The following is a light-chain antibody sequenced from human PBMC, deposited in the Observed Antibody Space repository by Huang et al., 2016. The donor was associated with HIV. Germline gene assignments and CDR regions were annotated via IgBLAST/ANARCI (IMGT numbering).Light chain of an antibody. Sequence: EIILTQSPATLSLSPGERATLSCRASQSVSASNLAWYQQKLGQAPRPLIYGASTRATGIADRFSASGSGTDFTLTISRLEPEDFAVYYCQHYGTLFTFGQGTEVEIK. CDR1: QSVSASN. J-gene: IGKJ2*01. V-gene: IGKV3-20*01. CDR2: GAS. CDR3: QHYGTLFT.